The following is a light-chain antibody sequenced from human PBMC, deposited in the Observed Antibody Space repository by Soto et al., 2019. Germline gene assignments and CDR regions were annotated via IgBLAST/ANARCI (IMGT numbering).Light chain of an antibody. CDR3: QSYDSSSVV. J-gene: IGLJ2*01. CDR2: GNS. V-gene: IGLV1-40*01. Sequence: QSVLTQPPSVSGAPGQRVTISCTGSSSNIGAGYDVHWYQQLPGTAPKLLIYGNSNRPSGVPDRFSGSKSGTSASLAITGLQAEDEAAYYCQSYDSSSVVFGGGTKLTVL. CDR1: SSNIGAGYD.